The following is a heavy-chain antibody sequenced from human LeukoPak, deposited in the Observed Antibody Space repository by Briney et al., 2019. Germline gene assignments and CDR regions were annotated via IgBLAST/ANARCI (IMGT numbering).Heavy chain of an antibody. V-gene: IGHV3-30*18. CDR1: GFRFRNFG. CDR2: ISHDGTNT. D-gene: IGHD2-21*01. CDR3: AKDPGAVVVQAYYLDH. Sequence: PGTSLRLSCVDSGFRFRNFGMHWVRQAPGKGLEWVAVISHDGTNTNHADSVRGRFTISRDNSKNTLYLQMNSLRPEDTAVYYCAKDPGAVVVQAYYLDHWGQGTLVTVSS. J-gene: IGHJ4*02.